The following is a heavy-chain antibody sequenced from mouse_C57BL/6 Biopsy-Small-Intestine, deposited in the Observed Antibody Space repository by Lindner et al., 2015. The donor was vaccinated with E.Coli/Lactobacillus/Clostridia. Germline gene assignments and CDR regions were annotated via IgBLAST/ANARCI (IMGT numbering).Heavy chain of an antibody. V-gene: IGHV1-18*01. CDR1: GYTFTGFY. CDR3: TRDSYYDTSGYDRYYYYYGMDV. Sequence: SVKVSCKASGYTFTGFYIHWVRQAPGHGLEWMGWINPNSGGTNYAQKFQGRVTMTRDTSISTAYMELSRLRSDDTAMYYCTRDSYYDTSGYDRYYYYYGMDVWGQGTTVTVSS. J-gene: IGHJ1*01. D-gene: IGHD1-1*01. CDR2: INPNSGGT.